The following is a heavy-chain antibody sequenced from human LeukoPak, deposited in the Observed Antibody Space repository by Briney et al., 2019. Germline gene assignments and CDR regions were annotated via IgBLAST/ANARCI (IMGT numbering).Heavy chain of an antibody. CDR2: IKSKTDGGTT. J-gene: IGHJ4*02. CDR1: GFTFSNAW. Sequence: GGSLRLSCAASGFTFSNAWMSWVRQAPGKGLEGVGHIKSKTDGGTTDYAAPVKGRFTISRDDSKNTLYLQMNSLKTEDTAVYYCTTEILVVVAATRDCWGQGTLVTVSS. V-gene: IGHV3-15*01. CDR3: TTEILVVVAATRDC. D-gene: IGHD2-15*01.